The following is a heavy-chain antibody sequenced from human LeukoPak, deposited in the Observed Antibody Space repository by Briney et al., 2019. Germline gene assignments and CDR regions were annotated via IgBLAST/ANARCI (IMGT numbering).Heavy chain of an antibody. D-gene: IGHD4-23*01. J-gene: IGHJ1*01. CDR2: ISGSGGST. Sequence: GGSLRLSCAASGFTFSSYAMSWVRQAPGKGLEWVSAISGSGGSTYYADSVEGRFTISRDNSKNTLYLQMNSLRAEDTAVYYCAKDSRTTVVTPLAEYFQHWGQGTLVTVSS. V-gene: IGHV3-23*01. CDR3: AKDSRTTVVTPLAEYFQH. CDR1: GFTFSSYA.